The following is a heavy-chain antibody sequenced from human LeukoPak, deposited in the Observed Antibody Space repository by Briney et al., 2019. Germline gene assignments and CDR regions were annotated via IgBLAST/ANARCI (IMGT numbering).Heavy chain of an antibody. CDR3: ARLGLVATFPYYYYYGMDV. CDR1: GGSFSGYY. V-gene: IGHV4-34*01. D-gene: IGHD5-12*01. Sequence: SETLSLTCAVYGGSFSGYYWSWIRQPPGKGLEWIGEINHSGSTNYNPSLKSQVTISVDTSKNQFSLKLSSVTAADTAVYYCARLGLVATFPYYYYYGMDVWGQGTTVTVSS. CDR2: INHSGST. J-gene: IGHJ6*02.